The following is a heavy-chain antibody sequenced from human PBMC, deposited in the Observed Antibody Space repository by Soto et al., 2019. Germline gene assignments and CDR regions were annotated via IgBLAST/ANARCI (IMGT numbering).Heavy chain of an antibody. CDR1: GYTFTSYY. V-gene: IGHV1-46*01. CDR2: INPSGGST. J-gene: IGHJ6*02. CDR3: ARSDLSSSFSYYYYGMDV. D-gene: IGHD6-13*01. Sequence: GASVKVSCKASGYTFTSYYMHWVRQAPGQGLEWMGIINPSGGSTSYAQKFQGRVTMTRDTSTSTVYIELSSLRSEDTAVYYCARSDLSSSFSYYYYGMDVWGQGTTVTVSS.